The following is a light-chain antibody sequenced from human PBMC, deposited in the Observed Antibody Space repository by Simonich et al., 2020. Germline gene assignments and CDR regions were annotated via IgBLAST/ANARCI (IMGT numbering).Light chain of an antibody. CDR2: DAS. CDR3: QQYNNWPPGT. Sequence: EIVLTQSPGTLSLSPGERATLSCRASQSVSSSYLAWYQQKPGLAPRLLIYDASSRATGIPDRFSGSGSGTEFTLTISSMQSEDFAVYYCQQYNNWPPGTFGQGTKLEIK. CDR1: QSVSSSY. V-gene: IGKV3D-20*01. J-gene: IGKJ2*01.